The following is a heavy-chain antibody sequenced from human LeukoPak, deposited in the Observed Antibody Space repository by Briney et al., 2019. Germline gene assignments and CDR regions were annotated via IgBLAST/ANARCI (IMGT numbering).Heavy chain of an antibody. CDR2: ISGSGGST. CDR1: GFTFSSYA. D-gene: IGHD3-10*01. CDR3: AKAPRYRSSSGYYYGSGSLDY. J-gene: IGHJ4*02. Sequence: GGSLRLSCAPSGFTFSSYAMSWVRQAPGEGLEWVSAISGSGGSTYYADSVKDRFTIPRANSKKTPCLQMNRPRADDTAVYYSAKAPRYRSSSGYYYGSGSLDYWGRGPLVTVSS. V-gene: IGHV3-23*01.